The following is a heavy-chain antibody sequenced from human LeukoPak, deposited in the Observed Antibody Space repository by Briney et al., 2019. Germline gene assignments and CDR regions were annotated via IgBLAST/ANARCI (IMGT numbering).Heavy chain of an antibody. D-gene: IGHD3-22*01. Sequence: SVKVSCKAPGGTFTSYAISWVRQAPGQGLEWMGGIIPIFGTANYAQKFQGRVTITADESTSTAYMELSSLRSEDTAVYYCASIGSSAYIPFDYWGQGTLVTVSS. CDR1: GGTFTSYA. J-gene: IGHJ4*02. CDR2: IIPIFGTA. V-gene: IGHV1-69*13. CDR3: ASIGSSAYIPFDY.